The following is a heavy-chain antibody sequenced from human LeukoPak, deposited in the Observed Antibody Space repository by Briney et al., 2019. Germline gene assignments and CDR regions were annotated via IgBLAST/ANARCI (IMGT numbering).Heavy chain of an antibody. V-gene: IGHV4-34*01. CDR2: FNHSGST. CDR1: SGSFSGYY. Sequence: SETLSLTCAVYSGSFSGYYGSWIRQPPGKGLEWIGEFNHSGSTNFNPSLKSRVTISLDTSKNQFSLKVSSVTAADTAVYYCARSPCSSTSCYYYYGMDVWGQGTTVTVSS. J-gene: IGHJ6*02. CDR3: ARSPCSSTSCYYYYGMDV. D-gene: IGHD2-2*01.